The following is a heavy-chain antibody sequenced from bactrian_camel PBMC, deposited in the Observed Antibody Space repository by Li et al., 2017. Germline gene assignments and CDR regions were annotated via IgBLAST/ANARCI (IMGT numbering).Heavy chain of an antibody. CDR3: ATDSSLILREGCTVSAEFLGS. CDR2: IDGTGSP. V-gene: IGHV3-2*01. D-gene: IGHD6*01. CDR1: GYSSSSYC. J-gene: IGHJ4*01. Sequence: VESGGGSVQPGGSLKLSCTFSGYSSSSYCMGWFRQPPGKEREAVASIDGTGSPKYTDSVRGRFTISRGNVPNTVHLQMNSLKPEDTAMYYCATDSSLILREGCTVSAEFLGSWGQGTQVTVS.